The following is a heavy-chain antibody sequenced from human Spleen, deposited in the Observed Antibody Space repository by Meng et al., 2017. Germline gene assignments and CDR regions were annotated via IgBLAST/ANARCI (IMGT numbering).Heavy chain of an antibody. D-gene: IGHD3-3*01. V-gene: IGHV3-74*01. CDR3: ARDLAWVLFDY. J-gene: IGHJ4*02. CDR2: INYDGSST. Sequence: GESLKISCASSGFTFNNYWMHWVRQAPGKGLVWVSRINYDGSSTNYADSVKGRFTVSRDNAKNTLYLQMNSLGADDTAVYYCARDLAWVLFDYWGQGDLVTVSS. CDR1: GFTFNNYW.